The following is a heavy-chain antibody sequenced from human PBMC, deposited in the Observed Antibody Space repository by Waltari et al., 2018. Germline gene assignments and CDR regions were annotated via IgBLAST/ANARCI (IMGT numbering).Heavy chain of an antibody. J-gene: IGHJ4*02. CDR3: ARGGDGYNVHFDY. D-gene: IGHD5-12*01. CDR1: GGSFSSSA. V-gene: IGHV1-69*05. Sequence: QVQLVQSGAEVKKPGSSLKVSCKASGGSFSSSAISWVRPAPGQGLEWMGGIIPIFGTANYAQKFQGRVTITTDESTSTAYMELSSLRSDDTAVYYCARGGDGYNVHFDYWGQGTLVTVSS. CDR2: IIPIFGTA.